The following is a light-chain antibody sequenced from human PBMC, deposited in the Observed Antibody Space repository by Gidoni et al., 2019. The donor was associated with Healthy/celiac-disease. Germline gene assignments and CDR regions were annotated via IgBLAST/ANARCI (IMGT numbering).Light chain of an antibody. J-gene: IGKJ2*01. Sequence: DPVTITCRASQSISSYLNWYQQKPGKAPKLLIYAASSLQSGVPSRLSGSGSGTDFTLTISSLQPEDFATYYCQQSYSTPYTFGQGTKLEIK. CDR2: AAS. CDR3: QQSYSTPYT. V-gene: IGKV1-39*01. CDR1: QSISSY.